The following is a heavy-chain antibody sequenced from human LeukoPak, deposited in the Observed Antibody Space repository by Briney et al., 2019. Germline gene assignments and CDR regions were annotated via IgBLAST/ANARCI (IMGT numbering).Heavy chain of an antibody. CDR1: GFTFSSYG. V-gene: IGHV3-30*03. Sequence: PGGSLRLSCAASGFTFSSYGMHWVRQAPGKGLEWVAVISYDGSNKYYADSVKGRFTISRDNSKNTLYLQMNSLRAEDTAVYYCATSYDSSPNDASDIWGQGTMVTVSS. CDR3: ATSYDSSPNDASDI. J-gene: IGHJ3*02. D-gene: IGHD3-22*01. CDR2: ISYDGSNK.